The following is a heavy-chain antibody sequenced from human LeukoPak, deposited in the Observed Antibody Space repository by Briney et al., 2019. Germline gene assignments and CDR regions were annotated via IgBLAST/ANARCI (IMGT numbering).Heavy chain of an antibody. D-gene: IGHD4-23*01. CDR1: GFTFSSYA. CDR2: ISYDGSNK. J-gene: IGHJ4*02. Sequence: GGSLRLSCAASGFTFSSYAMHWVRQAPGKGLEWVAVISYDGSNKYYADSVKGRFTISRDNSKNTLYLQMNSLRAEDTAVYYCARASDYGGNSGGFDYWGQGTLVTVSS. CDR3: ARASDYGGNSGGFDY. V-gene: IGHV3-30*04.